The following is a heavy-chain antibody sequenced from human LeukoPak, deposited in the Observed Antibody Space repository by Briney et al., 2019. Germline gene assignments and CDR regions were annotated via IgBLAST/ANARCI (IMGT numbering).Heavy chain of an antibody. D-gene: IGHD3-22*01. J-gene: IGHJ6*02. CDR1: GFTFSRYG. CDR3: AKDRYYDSSGYPYYYGMDV. CDR2: ISYDGSNK. Sequence: PGGSLRLSYAASGFTFSRYGMHWVRQAPGKGLEWVAVISYDGSNKYYADSEKGRFTISRDNSKNTLYLQMNSLRAEDTAVYYCAKDRYYDSSGYPYYYGMDVWGQGTTVTVSS. V-gene: IGHV3-30*18.